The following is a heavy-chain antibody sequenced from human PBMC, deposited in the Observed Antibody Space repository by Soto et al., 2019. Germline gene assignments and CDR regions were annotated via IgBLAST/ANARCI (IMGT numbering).Heavy chain of an antibody. CDR3: ARTGLQIVQATSYYYGLDV. J-gene: IGHJ6*02. V-gene: IGHV3-33*01. CDR2: IWHDGTNK. D-gene: IGHD2-8*01. CDR1: GFTFNTFG. Sequence: QVQVVESGGGVVQPGTSLRLSCEASGFTFNTFGIHWVRQAPGKGLEWVAAIWHDGTNKYYVDSVKGRFTISRDNSKDTLYLQMHNLRAEDTAVYYCARTGLQIVQATSYYYGLDVWGQGTTVTVSS.